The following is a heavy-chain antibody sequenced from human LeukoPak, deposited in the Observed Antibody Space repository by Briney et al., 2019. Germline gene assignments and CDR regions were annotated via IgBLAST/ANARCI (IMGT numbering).Heavy chain of an antibody. CDR2: INPSGGDT. J-gene: IGHJ6*03. CDR1: GYILSSYN. D-gene: IGHD2-15*01. V-gene: IGHV1-46*01. Sequence: GASVKVSCKASGYILSSYNMHWVRQAPGQGLEWLGIINPSGGDTKYAQKFQGRVTLTRDKSTSTVYMELSSLTSDDTAVYYCARDSCSGGSCYLYYYYYMDVWGKGTTVTVSS. CDR3: ARDSCSGGSCYLYYYYYMDV.